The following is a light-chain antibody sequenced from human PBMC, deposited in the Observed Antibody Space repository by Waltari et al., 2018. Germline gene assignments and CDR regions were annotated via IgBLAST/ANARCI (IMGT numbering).Light chain of an antibody. CDR3: SSYAGSNNV. V-gene: IGLV2-8*01. CDR1: SSDVCAYNF. J-gene: IGLJ1*01. CDR2: DVS. Sequence: QSALTQPPSASGSPGQSVTISCTGPSSDVCAYNFVSWYQQHPGKAPKLMIYDVSKRPSGVPDRFSVSKSGNTASLTVSGLQAGDEADYYCSSYAGSNNVFGTGTKVTVL.